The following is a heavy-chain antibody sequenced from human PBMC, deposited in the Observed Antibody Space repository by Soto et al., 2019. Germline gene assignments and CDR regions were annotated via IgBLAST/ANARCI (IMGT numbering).Heavy chain of an antibody. CDR2: IYSGGST. V-gene: IGHV3-53*01. CDR1: GFTVSSNY. Sequence: EVPLVESGGGLIQPGGSLRLSCAASGFTVSSNYMSWVRQAPGKGLEWVPVIYSGGSTYYADSVKGRFTISRDNSKNTLYLQMNSLRAEDTAVYYCARDEYGSGGRMDVWGQGTTVTVSS. J-gene: IGHJ6*02. D-gene: IGHD3-10*01. CDR3: ARDEYGSGGRMDV.